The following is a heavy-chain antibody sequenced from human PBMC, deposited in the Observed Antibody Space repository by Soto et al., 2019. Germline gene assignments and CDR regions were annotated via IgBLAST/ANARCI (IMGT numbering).Heavy chain of an antibody. J-gene: IGHJ4*02. V-gene: IGHV4-61*01. CDR2: IYYSGST. D-gene: IGHD1-26*01. CDR3: ARVGCPVGWSYYGALDY. CDR1: GGSVSSGSYY. Sequence: QVQLQESGPGLVKPSETLSLTCTVSGGSVSSGSYYWSWIRQPPGKGLEWIGYIYYSGSTNYNPSLQGRVTISVDTSKNHFSLKMSSVTAADTAVYYCARVGCPVGWSYYGALDYWGQGTLVTVSS.